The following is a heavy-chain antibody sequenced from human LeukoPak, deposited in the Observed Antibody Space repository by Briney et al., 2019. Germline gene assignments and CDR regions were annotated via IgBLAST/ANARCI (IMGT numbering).Heavy chain of an antibody. CDR1: GGTFSSYA. CDR2: IIPIFGTA. V-gene: IGHV1-69*05. Sequence: SVKVSCKASGGTFSSYAISWVRQALGQGLEWMGGIIPIFGTANYAQKFQGRVTITTDESTSTAYMELSSLRSEDTAVYYCAREGRDGYNWVFDYWGQGTLVTVSS. D-gene: IGHD5-24*01. J-gene: IGHJ4*02. CDR3: AREGRDGYNWVFDY.